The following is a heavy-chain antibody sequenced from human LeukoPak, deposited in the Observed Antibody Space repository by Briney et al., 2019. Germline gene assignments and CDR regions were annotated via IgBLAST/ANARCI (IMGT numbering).Heavy chain of an antibody. D-gene: IGHD3-10*02. V-gene: IGHV4-34*01. CDR1: GGSFSGYY. CDR3: AELGITMIGGV. CDR2: INHSGST. Sequence: SETLSLACAVYGGSFSGYYWSWIRQPPGKGLEWIGEINHSGSTNYNPSLKSRVTISVDTSKNQFSLKLSSVTAADTAVYYCAELGITMIGGVWGKGTTVTISS. J-gene: IGHJ6*04.